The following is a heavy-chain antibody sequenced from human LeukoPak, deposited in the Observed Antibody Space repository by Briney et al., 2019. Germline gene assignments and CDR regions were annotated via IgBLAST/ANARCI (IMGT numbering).Heavy chain of an antibody. D-gene: IGHD3-22*01. CDR3: ARTKVLPDYYDNSGGFDY. J-gene: IGHJ4*02. Sequence: SETLSLTCAVSGGSISGDDFSWNWIRQPPGKGLEWIGFIYYSGNTYYNPSLKSRVSISVDTSKNQFSLKLSSVTAADTAVYYCARTKVLPDYYDNSGGFDYWGQGTLVTVSS. CDR2: IYYSGNT. V-gene: IGHV4-30-4*07. CDR1: GGSISGDDFS.